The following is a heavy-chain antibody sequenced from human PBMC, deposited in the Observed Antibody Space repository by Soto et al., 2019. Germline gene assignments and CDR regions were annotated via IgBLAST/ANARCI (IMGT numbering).Heavy chain of an antibody. CDR3: ARDLNMAGPGYYYYGMDV. CDR1: GYTFTGYY. V-gene: IGHV1-2*04. Sequence: GASVKVSCKASGYTFTGYYMHWVRQAPGQGLEWMGWINPNSGGTNYAQKFQGWVTMTRDTSISTAYMELSRLRSDDTAVYYCARDLNMAGPGYYYYGMDVWGQGTTVTVSS. CDR2: INPNSGGT. J-gene: IGHJ6*02.